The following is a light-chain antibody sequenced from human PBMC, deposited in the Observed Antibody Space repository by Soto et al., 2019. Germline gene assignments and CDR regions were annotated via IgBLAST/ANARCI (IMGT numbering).Light chain of an antibody. Sequence: EVVMTPSPATLSVSPGERATLSCRASQSARSSLGWYQQKPGQAPRLLIYGASTRATGIPARFSGSGSGTEFTLTISSLQSEDFAVYYCQQYNNWPPITFGQGTRLEIK. CDR3: QQYNNWPPIT. CDR2: GAS. CDR1: QSARSS. V-gene: IGKV3-15*01. J-gene: IGKJ5*01.